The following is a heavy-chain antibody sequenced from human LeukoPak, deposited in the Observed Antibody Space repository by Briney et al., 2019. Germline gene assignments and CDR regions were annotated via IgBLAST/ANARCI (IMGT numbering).Heavy chain of an antibody. CDR3: ARSSPDCYDAFDI. CDR2: IYPGDSDP. V-gene: IGHV5-51*01. J-gene: IGHJ3*02. D-gene: IGHD2-21*02. Sequence: GESLKISCKGSGYSFTSYWIGWVRQIPGKVLEWMGMIYPGDSDPRYSPSFQGQVTISADKSLSTAYLQWSSLKASDTAMYYCARSSPDCYDAFDIWGQGTMVTVSS. CDR1: GYSFTSYW.